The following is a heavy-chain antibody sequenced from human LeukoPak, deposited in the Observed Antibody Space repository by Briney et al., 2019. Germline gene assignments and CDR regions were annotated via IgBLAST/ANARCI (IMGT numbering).Heavy chain of an antibody. CDR3: ARLFYYGGSGYYGAFEY. CDR2: INHSGSS. CDR1: GGSFSGHY. Sequence: PSETLSLTCAVYGGSFSGHYWSWIHQRPGKGLEWIGEINHSGSSNYSPSLKSRVTISVDTSKNQFSLKLTFVTAADTAVYYCARLFYYGGSGYYGAFEYWGQGNLVTVSS. D-gene: IGHD3-22*01. V-gene: IGHV4-34*01. J-gene: IGHJ4*02.